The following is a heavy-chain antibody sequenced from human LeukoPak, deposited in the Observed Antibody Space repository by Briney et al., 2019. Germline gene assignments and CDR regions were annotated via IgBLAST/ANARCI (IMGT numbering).Heavy chain of an antibody. Sequence: SQTLSLTCAISGDSVSSNSATWNSIRQSPSRGLEWLGRTYYRSKWYNEYAVSVKSPITINPDTSKNQFSLQLNSVTPEDTAVYYCARGPAGTGAFDIWGQGTMVTVSS. CDR2: TYYRSKWYN. D-gene: IGHD6-13*01. J-gene: IGHJ3*02. CDR1: GDSVSSNSAT. CDR3: ARGPAGTGAFDI. V-gene: IGHV6-1*01.